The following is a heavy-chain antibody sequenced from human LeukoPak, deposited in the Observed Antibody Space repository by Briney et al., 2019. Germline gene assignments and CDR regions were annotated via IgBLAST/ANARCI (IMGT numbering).Heavy chain of an antibody. CDR3: ARRDSSGWYFDY. V-gene: IGHV4-4*07. Sequence: PSETLSLTCTVSGGSLTGYYWNWIRQSAGKGLEWIGRIYTTESTNYNPSLKSRVTMSVDTSNNQFSLKLSSVTAADTAVYYCARRDSSGWYFDYWGQGILVTVSS. CDR1: GGSLTGYY. CDR2: IYTTEST. D-gene: IGHD6-19*01. J-gene: IGHJ4*02.